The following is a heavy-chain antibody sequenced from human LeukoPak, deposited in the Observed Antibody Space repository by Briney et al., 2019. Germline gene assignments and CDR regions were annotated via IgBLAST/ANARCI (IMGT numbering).Heavy chain of an antibody. CDR1: GFTFGDYA. V-gene: IGHV3-33*01. CDR3: AREYLKGYYYYGMDV. D-gene: IGHD2-2*01. Sequence: GGSLRLSCTASGFTFGDYAMSWVRQAPGKGLEWVAVIWYDGSNKYYADSVKGRFTISRDNSKNTLYLQMNSLRAEDTAVYYCAREYLKGYYYYGMDVWGQGTTVTVSS. CDR2: IWYDGSNK. J-gene: IGHJ6*02.